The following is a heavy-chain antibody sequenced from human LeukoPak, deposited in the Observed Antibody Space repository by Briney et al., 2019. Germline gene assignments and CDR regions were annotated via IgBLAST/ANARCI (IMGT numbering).Heavy chain of an antibody. V-gene: IGHV1-2*02. J-gene: IGHJ4*02. Sequence: RWASVKVPCKASGYTFTGYYMHWVRQAPGQGLEWMGWINPNSGGTNYAQKFQGRVTMTRDTSINTAYMELSRLRSDDTAVYYCARVNFDWLLSDFDYWGQGTLVTVSS. CDR3: ARVNFDWLLSDFDY. CDR2: INPNSGGT. CDR1: GYTFTGYY. D-gene: IGHD3-9*01.